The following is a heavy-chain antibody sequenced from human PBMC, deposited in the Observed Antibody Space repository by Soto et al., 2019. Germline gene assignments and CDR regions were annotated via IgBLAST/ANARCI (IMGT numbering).Heavy chain of an antibody. V-gene: IGHV3-30*18. CDR3: AKDHYSGYDLYYYYYGMDV. CDR1: GFTFSSYG. D-gene: IGHD5-12*01. Sequence: QVQLVESGGGVVQPGRSLRLSCAASGFTFSSYGMHWVRQAPGKGLEWVAVISHDGSNKYYADSVKGRCTISRDNSKNTLYLQMNSRRAEDTAVYYCAKDHYSGYDLYYYYYGMDVWGQGTTVTVSS. J-gene: IGHJ6*02. CDR2: ISHDGSNK.